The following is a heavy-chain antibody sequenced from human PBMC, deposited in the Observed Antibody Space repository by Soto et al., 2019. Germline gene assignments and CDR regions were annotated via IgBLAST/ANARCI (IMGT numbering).Heavy chain of an antibody. D-gene: IGHD5-18*01. V-gene: IGHV3-11*01. CDR3: AREKTAMATVDY. CDR1: GFTFSDYY. J-gene: IGHJ4*02. CDR2: ITSSGSTI. Sequence: GGSLRLSCAASGFTFSDYYMSWIRQAPGRGLEWVSYITSSGSTIYYADSVKGRFTISRDNAKNSLYLQMSSLRAEDTAVYYCAREKTAMATVDYWGQGTLVTVSS.